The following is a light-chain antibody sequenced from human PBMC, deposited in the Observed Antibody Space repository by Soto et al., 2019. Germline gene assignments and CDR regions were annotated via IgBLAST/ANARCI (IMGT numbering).Light chain of an antibody. CDR3: QQYNNWPLT. V-gene: IGKV3-15*01. CDR1: QSVSSN. Sequence: EIVMTQSPATLSVSPGERATLSCRASQSVSSNLAWYQQKPGQAPRLLIYGASTRATGIPARFSGSGSVTEFTLTISSLQSEDFAVYYCQQYNNWPLTFGPGTKLEIK. J-gene: IGKJ2*01. CDR2: GAS.